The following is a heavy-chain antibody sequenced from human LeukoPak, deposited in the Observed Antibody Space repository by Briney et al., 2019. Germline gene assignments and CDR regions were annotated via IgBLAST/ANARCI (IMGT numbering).Heavy chain of an antibody. J-gene: IGHJ4*02. V-gene: IGHV4-34*01. CDR1: GGSFSGYY. CDR3: AREGYCSGGSCYYFDY. D-gene: IGHD2-15*01. Sequence: KTSETLSLTCAVYGGSFSGYYWSWIRQPPGKGLEWIGEINHSGSTNYNPSLKSRVTISVDTSKNQFSLKLSSVTAADTAVYYCAREGYCSGGSCYYFDYWGQGTLVTVSS. CDR2: INHSGST.